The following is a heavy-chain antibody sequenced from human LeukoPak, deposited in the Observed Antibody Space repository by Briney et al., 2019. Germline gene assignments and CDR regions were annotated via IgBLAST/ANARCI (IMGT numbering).Heavy chain of an antibody. Sequence: GGSLRLSCAASGFTFSSYAMSWVRQAPGKGLEWVSVISGGGGSTYYADSVKGRFTISRDNSKNTLFLQMNGLRAEDTAVYYCARGPGDYFDFWGQGTLVTVSS. CDR1: GFTFSSYA. CDR3: ARGPGDYFDF. V-gene: IGHV3-23*01. CDR2: ISGGGGST. D-gene: IGHD1-14*01. J-gene: IGHJ4*02.